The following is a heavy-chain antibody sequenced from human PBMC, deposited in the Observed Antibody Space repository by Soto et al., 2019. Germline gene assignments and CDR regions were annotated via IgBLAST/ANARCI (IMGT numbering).Heavy chain of an antibody. CDR2: IHYRGSV. Sequence: QVQLQESGPGLVRPSQTLSLTCTVSGGSISSDHYHWTWIRQTPGKGLEWIGYIHYRGSVYYNPSPQSRVTMSVDTSKNLFSLKLSSVTAADTAVYFCVREDDGGDRDYYGLDVWGQGTTVTVSS. CDR3: VREDDGGDRDYYGLDV. D-gene: IGHD4-17*01. J-gene: IGHJ6*02. V-gene: IGHV4-30-4*01. CDR1: GGSISSDHYH.